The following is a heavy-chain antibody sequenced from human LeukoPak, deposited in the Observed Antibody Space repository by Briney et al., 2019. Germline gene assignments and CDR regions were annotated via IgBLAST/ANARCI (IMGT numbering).Heavy chain of an antibody. D-gene: IGHD3-9*01. CDR2: IWYDGSNK. J-gene: IGHJ6*02. CDR1: GFTFSSYG. V-gene: IGHV3-33*01. CDR3: ARDLPPNYDILTGYSYYYGMDV. Sequence: PGGSLRLSCAASGFTFSSYGMHWVRQAPGKGLEWVAVIWYDGSNKYYADSVKGRLTISRDNSKNTLYLQMNSLRAEDTAVYYCARDLPPNYDILTGYSYYYGMDVWGQGTTVTVSS.